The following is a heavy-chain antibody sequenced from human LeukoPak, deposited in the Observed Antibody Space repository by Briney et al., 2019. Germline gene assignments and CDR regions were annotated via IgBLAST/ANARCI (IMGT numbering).Heavy chain of an antibody. CDR2: IYYSGST. CDR1: GGSISSGGYY. CDR3: ARLRSYGGNRGIDY. V-gene: IGHV4-31*03. J-gene: IGHJ4*02. D-gene: IGHD4-23*01. Sequence: SQTLSLTCTVSGGSISSGGYYWSWIRQHPGKGLEWIGYIYYSGSTYYNPSLKSRVTISVDTSKNQFSLKLSSVTAADTAVYYCARLRSYGGNRGIDYWGQGTLVAVSS.